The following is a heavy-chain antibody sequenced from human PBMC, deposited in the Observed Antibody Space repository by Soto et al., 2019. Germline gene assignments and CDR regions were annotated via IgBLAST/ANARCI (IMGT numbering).Heavy chain of an antibody. CDR3: ARGIAAAVWFDP. CDR2: INHSGST. D-gene: IGHD6-13*01. CDR1: GGSFSGYY. Sequence: NPSETLSLTCAVYGGSFSGYYWSWIRQPPGKGLEWIGEINHSGSTNYNPSLKSRVTISVDTSKNQFSLKLSSVTAADTAVYYCARGIAAAVWFDPWGQGTLGTSPQ. J-gene: IGHJ5*02. V-gene: IGHV4-34*01.